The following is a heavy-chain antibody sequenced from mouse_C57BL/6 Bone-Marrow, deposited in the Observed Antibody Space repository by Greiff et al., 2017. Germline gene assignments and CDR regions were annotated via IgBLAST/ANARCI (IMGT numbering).Heavy chain of an antibody. CDR3: ARGDLLHV. J-gene: IGHJ1*03. CDR2: IDPSDSYT. V-gene: IGHV1-50*01. CDR1: GYTFTSYW. Sequence: VQLQQPGAELVKPGASVKLSCKASGYTFTSYWMQWVKQRPGQGLEWIGEIDPSDSYTNYNQKFKGEATLTVDTSSSTAYMQLSSLTSEDSAVYYCARGDLLHVWSTGTTVTVSS. D-gene: IGHD1-1*01.